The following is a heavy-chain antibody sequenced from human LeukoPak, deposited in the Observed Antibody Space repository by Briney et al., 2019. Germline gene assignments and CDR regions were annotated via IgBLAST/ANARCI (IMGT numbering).Heavy chain of an antibody. CDR3: ARVRDDYTYFDC. D-gene: IGHD4-11*01. J-gene: IGHJ4*02. V-gene: IGHV3-74*01. Sequence: GGSLRLSCAASGFTLSSYWMHWGRRAPGKGLMWVSRINSDGSRTTYADSVRGRFTISRDNAKRTLYLQMNSLRAEDTAVYYCARVRDDYTYFDCWGQGTLVTVSS. CDR1: GFTLSSYW. CDR2: INSDGSRT.